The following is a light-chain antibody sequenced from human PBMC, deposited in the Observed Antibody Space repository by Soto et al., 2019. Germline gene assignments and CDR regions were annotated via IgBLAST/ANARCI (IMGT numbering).Light chain of an antibody. V-gene: IGKV3-15*01. Sequence: EIVLTQSPATLSLSPGERATLSCRASQSISNNLTWFQQRPGQAPRLLIYGASTRATGIPARFIGSGSGTEFTLTISSLQSEDFVVYYCQQYNDWWTFGQGTKVDIK. CDR3: QQYNDWWT. J-gene: IGKJ1*01. CDR1: QSISNN. CDR2: GAS.